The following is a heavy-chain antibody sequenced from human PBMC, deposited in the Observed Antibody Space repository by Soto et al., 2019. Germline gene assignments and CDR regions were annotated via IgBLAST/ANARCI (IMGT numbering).Heavy chain of an antibody. D-gene: IGHD2-21*01. CDR1: GITFPDAW. CDR3: ITTPGGNSYY. V-gene: IGHV3-15*01. Sequence: PGGSLRLSCAASGITFPDAWMSWVRQAPGKGLEWVGRIKSEIDGGTTDYSASVKGRFTISRDDSKDTLYLQMTSLKIEDTAVYYCITTPGGNSYYWGQESLVT. CDR2: IKSEIDGGTT. J-gene: IGHJ4*02.